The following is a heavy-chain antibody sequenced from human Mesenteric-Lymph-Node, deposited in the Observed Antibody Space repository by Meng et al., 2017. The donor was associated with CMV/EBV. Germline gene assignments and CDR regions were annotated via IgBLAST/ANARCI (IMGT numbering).Heavy chain of an antibody. CDR1: GGSISSYY. Sequence: SETLSLTCTVSGGSISSYYWSWIRQPPGKGLEWIGYIYYSGSTNYNPSLKSRVTISVDTSKNQFSLKLRSVTAADTAVYYCARDLPYDSENAFDVWGQGTMVTVSS. V-gene: IGHV4-59*01. J-gene: IGHJ3*01. CDR2: IYYSGST. D-gene: IGHD3-3*01. CDR3: ARDLPYDSENAFDV.